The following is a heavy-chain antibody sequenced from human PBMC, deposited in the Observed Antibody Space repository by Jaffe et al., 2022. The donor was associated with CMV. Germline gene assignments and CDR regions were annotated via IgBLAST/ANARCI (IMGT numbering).Heavy chain of an antibody. J-gene: IGHJ6*03. D-gene: IGHD6-6*01. V-gene: IGHV1-18*04. CDR3: ARETARPVRIPPYYYYYMDV. Sequence: QVQLVQSGAEVKKPGASVKVSCKASGYTFTSYGISWVRQAPGQGLEWMGWISAYNGNTNYAQKLQGRVTMTTDTSTSTAYMELRSLRSDDTAVYYCARETARPVRIPPYYYYYMDVWGKGTTVTVSS. CDR2: ISAYNGNT. CDR1: GYTFTSYG.